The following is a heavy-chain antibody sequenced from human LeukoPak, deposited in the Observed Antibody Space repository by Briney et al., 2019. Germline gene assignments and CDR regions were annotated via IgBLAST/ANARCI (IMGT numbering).Heavy chain of an antibody. V-gene: IGHV3-21*01. CDR2: ISSSSSYI. D-gene: IGHD3-22*01. CDR3: ARDPRGDYYDIQYFDL. Sequence: PGGSLRLSCAASGFTFSSYAMTWVRQAPGRGLEWVSSISSSSSYIYYADSVKGRFTISRDNAKNSLYLQMNSLRAEDTAVYYCARDPRGDYYDIQYFDLWGRGTLVTVSS. J-gene: IGHJ2*01. CDR1: GFTFSSYA.